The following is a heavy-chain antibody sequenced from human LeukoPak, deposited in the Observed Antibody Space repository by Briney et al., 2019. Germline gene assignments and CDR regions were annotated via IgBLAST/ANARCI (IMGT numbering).Heavy chain of an antibody. CDR2: ISSSSSYI. CDR1: GFTFSSYS. CDR3: AKGFLYSNYAYYYNGMDV. J-gene: IGHJ6*02. V-gene: IGHV3-21*01. D-gene: IGHD4-11*01. Sequence: TWGSLTRSCAASGFTFSSYSMNWVRQAPGKGLEWVSSISSSSSYIYDADSVKGRFTISRDNAKDLLYLHMNSLRAEDTAVYYCAKGFLYSNYAYYYNGMDVWGQGTTVTVSS.